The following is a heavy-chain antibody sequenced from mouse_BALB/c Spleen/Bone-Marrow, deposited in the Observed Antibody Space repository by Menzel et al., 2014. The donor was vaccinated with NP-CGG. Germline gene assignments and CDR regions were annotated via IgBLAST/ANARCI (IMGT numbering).Heavy chain of an antibody. V-gene: IGHV4-1*02. Sequence: VQLKDSGGGLVRPGGSLKLSCAASGFDFSRYWMTWVRQAPGKGLEWIGEINPASSTINYTPSLKDKFIISRDNAKNTLYLQMSKVRSEDTALYYCAKNYYYGYVAYWGQGTLVTVSA. J-gene: IGHJ3*01. CDR3: AKNYYYGYVAY. CDR2: INPASSTI. D-gene: IGHD1-2*01. CDR1: GFDFSRYW.